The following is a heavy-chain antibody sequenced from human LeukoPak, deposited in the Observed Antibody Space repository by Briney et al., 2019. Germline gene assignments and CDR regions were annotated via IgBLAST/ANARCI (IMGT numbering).Heavy chain of an antibody. CDR3: ARNRVIGVVILEWYMDV. J-gene: IGHJ6*03. Sequence: SETLSLTCTVSGGSISSGVYYWSWIRQHPGKGLEWIGYIYYSGSTYYNPSLKSRVTISVDTSKNQFSLKLSSVTAVDTAVYYCARNRVIGVVILEWYMDVWGKGTTVTVSS. V-gene: IGHV4-31*03. CDR1: GGSISSGVYY. D-gene: IGHD3-3*01. CDR2: IYYSGST.